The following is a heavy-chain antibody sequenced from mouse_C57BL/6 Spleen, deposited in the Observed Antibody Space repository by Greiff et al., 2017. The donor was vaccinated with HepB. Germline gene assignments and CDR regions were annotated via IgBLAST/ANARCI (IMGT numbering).Heavy chain of an antibody. CDR2: INPNNGGT. V-gene: IGHV1-22*01. CDR3: ANYSNHWYFDV. Sequence: EVKLQQSGPELVKPGASVKMSCKASGYTFTDYNMHWVKQSHGKSLEWIGYINPNNGGTSYNQKFKGKATLTVNKSSSTAYMELRSLTSEDSAVYYCANYSNHWYFDVWGTGTTVTVSS. D-gene: IGHD2-5*01. CDR1: GYTFTDYN. J-gene: IGHJ1*03.